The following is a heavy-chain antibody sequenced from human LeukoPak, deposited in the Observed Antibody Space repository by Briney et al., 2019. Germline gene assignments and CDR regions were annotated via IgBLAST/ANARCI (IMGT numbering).Heavy chain of an antibody. CDR2: ISSSSSYI. Sequence: GGSLRLSCAASGFTFSSYAMSWVRQAPGKGLEWVSAISSSSSYIYYADSVKGRFTISRDNAKNSLYLQMNSLRAEDTAIYYCAKFRVGYNYGIHFDYWGQGTLVTISS. J-gene: IGHJ4*02. V-gene: IGHV3-21*04. D-gene: IGHD5-18*01. CDR3: AKFRVGYNYGIHFDY. CDR1: GFTFSSYA.